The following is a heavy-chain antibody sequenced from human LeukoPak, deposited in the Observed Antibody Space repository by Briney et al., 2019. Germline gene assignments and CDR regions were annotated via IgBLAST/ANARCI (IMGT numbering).Heavy chain of an antibody. D-gene: IGHD4-17*01. J-gene: IGHJ4*02. CDR1: GGSVSSGSYY. CDR2: IYYSGST. CDR3: ARDSYGDLNY. V-gene: IGHV4-61*01. Sequence: SETLSLTCTVSGGSVSSGSYYWSWIRQPPGKGLEWIGYIYYSGSTNYNPSLKNRVTISVDTSKNQFSLKLSSVTAADTAVYYCARDSYGDLNYWGQGTLVTVSS.